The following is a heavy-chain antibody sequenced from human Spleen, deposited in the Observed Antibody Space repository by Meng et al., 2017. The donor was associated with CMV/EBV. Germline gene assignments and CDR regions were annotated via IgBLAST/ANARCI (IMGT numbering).Heavy chain of an antibody. V-gene: IGHV1-69*05. D-gene: IGHD2-15*01. CDR3: AREVADPEGDYYYYGMDV. Sequence: SVKVSCKVSGYTLTELSMHWVRQAPGKGLEWMGGIIPIFGTANYAQKFQGRVTITTDESTSTAYMELSSLRSEDTAVYYCAREVADPEGDYYYYGMDVWGQGTTVTVS. J-gene: IGHJ6*02. CDR2: IIPIFGTA. CDR1: GYTLTELS.